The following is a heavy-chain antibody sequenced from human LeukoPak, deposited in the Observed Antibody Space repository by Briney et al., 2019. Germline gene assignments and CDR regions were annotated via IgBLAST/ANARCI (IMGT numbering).Heavy chain of an antibody. CDR3: AKDITHDTVMFSFAS. D-gene: IGHD5-18*01. J-gene: IGHJ4*02. CDR2: ISWNSGNI. CDR1: GFTFDDYA. V-gene: IGHV3-9*01. Sequence: PGRSLRLSCAASGFTFDDYAMHWVRQTPRKGLEWFSGISWNSGNIGYADSVKGRFTISRDNARNSLYLQMNSLRAEDTALYYCAKDITHDTVMFSFASWGQGTLVTVSS.